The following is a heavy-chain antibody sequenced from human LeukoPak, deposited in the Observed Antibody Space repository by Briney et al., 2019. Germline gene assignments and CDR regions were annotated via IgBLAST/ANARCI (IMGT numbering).Heavy chain of an antibody. CDR3: ARVLAGNSIYFDF. J-gene: IGHJ4*02. CDR1: GGSIHRELYH. D-gene: IGHD4-23*01. V-gene: IGHV4-30-4*01. Sequence: PSETLPLPYTVCGGSIHRELYHGSYIRQPPGKGLEWIGHIYNGGSTTYNPSLKSRLTISVDTSNNQFSLKLYSVTAADKAVYYCARVLAGNSIYFDFWGQGTLVTVSS. CDR2: IYNGGST.